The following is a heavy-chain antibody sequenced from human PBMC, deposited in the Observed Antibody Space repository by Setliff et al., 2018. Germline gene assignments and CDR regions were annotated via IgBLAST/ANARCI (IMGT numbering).Heavy chain of an antibody. CDR1: GYTFTDYG. D-gene: IGHD2-8*01. V-gene: IGHV1-18*01. CDR2: ISSYSGNA. CDR3: SRLFRYCTSTSCQGASGVEY. Sequence: ASVKVSCKASGYTFTDYGITWVRQAPGQGLEWMGWISSYSGNAYYAHKLQGRVTMTTDTSTGTAYLELRSLRSDDTAVYYCSRLFRYCTSTSCQGASGVEYWGQGTLVTVSS. J-gene: IGHJ4*02.